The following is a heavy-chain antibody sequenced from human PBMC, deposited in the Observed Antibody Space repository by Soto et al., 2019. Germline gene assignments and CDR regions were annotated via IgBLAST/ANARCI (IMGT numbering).Heavy chain of an antibody. CDR1: GFTFGTND. Sequence: QLLQSGGGLVQPGGSLTLSCAASGFTFGTNDMSWVRQAPGAGMEWVSTIDGSGGITYYADSGKGRFTISRDNSRNTVYLQMNSRIGVDTALYYCVKKSGWFNTWGQGDLVTFPS. CDR2: IDGSGGIT. CDR3: VKKSGWFNT. J-gene: IGHJ5*02. D-gene: IGHD3-10*01. V-gene: IGHV3-23*01.